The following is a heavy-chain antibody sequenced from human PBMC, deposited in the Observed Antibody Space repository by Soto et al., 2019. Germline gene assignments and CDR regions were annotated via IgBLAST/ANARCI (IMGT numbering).Heavy chain of an antibody. V-gene: IGHV4-59*01. CDR3: ARAGSIAVAGNFDY. CDR1: GGSISSYY. D-gene: IGHD6-19*01. Sequence: SETLSLTCTVSGGSISSYYWSWIRQPPGKGLEWIGYIYYSGSTNYNPSLKSRVTISVDTSKNQFSLKLSSVTAADTAVYYCARAGSIAVAGNFDYWGQGTLVTV. CDR2: IYYSGST. J-gene: IGHJ4*02.